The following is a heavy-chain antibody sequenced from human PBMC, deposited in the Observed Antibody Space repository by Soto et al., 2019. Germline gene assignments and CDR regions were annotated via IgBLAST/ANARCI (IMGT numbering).Heavy chain of an antibody. Sequence: SVKVSCKASGGTFSSYAISWVRQAPGQGLEWMGGIIPIFGTANYAQKFQGRVTITADKSTSTAYMELSSLRSEDTAVYYCARDGSDYYDSSGYYPTKTYYYYGMDVWGQGTTVTVS. CDR3: ARDGSDYYDSSGYYPTKTYYYYGMDV. CDR1: GGTFSSYA. CDR2: IIPIFGTA. J-gene: IGHJ6*02. D-gene: IGHD3-22*01. V-gene: IGHV1-69*06.